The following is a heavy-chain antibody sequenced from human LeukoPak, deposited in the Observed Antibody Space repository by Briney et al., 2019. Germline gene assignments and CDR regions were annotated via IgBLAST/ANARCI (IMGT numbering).Heavy chain of an antibody. D-gene: IGHD6-25*01. CDR1: GFTFSSYN. J-gene: IGHJ3*02. V-gene: IGHV3-21*01. Sequence: GGSLRLSCAASGFTFSSYNMNWVRQAPGKGLEWVSSISSSSSYIYYADSVKGRFTISRDNAKNSLYLQMNRLRAEDTAVYDCARDLAGTGSICGQGTMVTVSS. CDR2: ISSSSSYI. CDR3: ARDLAGTGSI.